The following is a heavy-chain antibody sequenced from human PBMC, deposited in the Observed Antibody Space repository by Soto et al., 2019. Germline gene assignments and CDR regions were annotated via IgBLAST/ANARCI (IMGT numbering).Heavy chain of an antibody. Sequence: SETLSLTCTVSGGSISSSSYYWGWIRQPPGKGLEWIGSIYYSGSTYYNPSLKSRVTISVDTSKNQFSLKLSSVTAADTAVYYCARRADYGDLSYYFDYWGQGTLVTISS. D-gene: IGHD4-17*01. V-gene: IGHV4-39*01. CDR3: ARRADYGDLSYYFDY. CDR1: GGSISSSSYY. CDR2: IYYSGST. J-gene: IGHJ4*02.